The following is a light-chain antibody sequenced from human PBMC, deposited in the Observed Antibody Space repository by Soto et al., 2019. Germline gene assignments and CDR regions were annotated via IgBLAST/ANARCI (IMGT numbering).Light chain of an antibody. CDR3: QQYNSWPIT. CDR2: GAS. J-gene: IGKJ4*01. CDR1: QSVSSN. Sequence: EIVMTQSPATLSVSPGERATLSCRASQSVSSNLAWYQQKPGQAPRLLIYGASTRATGIPARFSGSGSGTEFTLTISSLQSEDFAVYYCQQYNSWPITFGGGTKVDIK. V-gene: IGKV3-15*01.